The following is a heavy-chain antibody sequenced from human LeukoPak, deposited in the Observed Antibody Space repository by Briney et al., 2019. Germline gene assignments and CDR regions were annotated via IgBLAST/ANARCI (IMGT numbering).Heavy chain of an antibody. CDR2: LHRDGRT. Sequence: SETLSLTCAVSGVSISSSEWWIWVRQPPGQGLEWIGELHRDGRTRYNPSLKSRVTMSIDYSKNQFSLKESSMTAADTAIYYCGKTDIYFDPIDYWGPGSLVTVSS. D-gene: IGHD3-9*01. CDR1: GVSISSSEW. V-gene: IGHV4-4*02. J-gene: IGHJ4*02. CDR3: GKTDIYFDPIDY.